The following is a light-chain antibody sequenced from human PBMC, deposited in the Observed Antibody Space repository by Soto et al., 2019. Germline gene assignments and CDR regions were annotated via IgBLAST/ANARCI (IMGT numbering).Light chain of an antibody. CDR3: CSYAGSTSYV. V-gene: IGLV2-8*01. Sequence: SKRVSECGCAGLAVTISCTKHSSDVGGYNYVSWYQQHPGKAPKLVISEVSQRPSGVPDRFSGSKSGNTASLTVSGLQAEDEADYYCCSYAGSTSYVFGTGTKVTVL. CDR1: SSDVGGYNY. J-gene: IGLJ1*01. CDR2: EVS.